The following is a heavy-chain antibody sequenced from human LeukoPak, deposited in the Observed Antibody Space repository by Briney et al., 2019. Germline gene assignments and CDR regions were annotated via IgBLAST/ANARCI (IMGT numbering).Heavy chain of an antibody. D-gene: IGHD3-22*01. Sequence: KPSETLSLTCAVSGVSISSSNWWSWVRQPPGKGLEWIGEIYHSGSTNYNPSLKSRVTISVDKSKNQFSLKLSSVTAADTAVYYCARDHGPYYYDSSGYEFDYWGQGTLVTVSS. CDR1: GVSISSSNW. J-gene: IGHJ4*02. CDR3: ARDHGPYYYDSSGYEFDY. CDR2: IYHSGST. V-gene: IGHV4-4*02.